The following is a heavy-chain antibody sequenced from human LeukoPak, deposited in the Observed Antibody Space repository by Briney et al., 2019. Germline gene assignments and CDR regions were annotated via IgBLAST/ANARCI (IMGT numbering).Heavy chain of an antibody. D-gene: IGHD3-22*01. Sequence: PGGSLRLSCQASGFTFYMYAMSWVRQAPGKGLEWVASMCGTAGCTFYPDSMKGRFTISRDNSKNILYLQMNSLRAEDTLKKNCLKDEDKVDYCSGHYYRRHVDSWGQGTLVTVSS. CDR2: MCGTAGCT. J-gene: IGHJ5*01. V-gene: IGHV3-23*01. CDR3: LKDEDKVDYCSGHYYRRHVDS. CDR1: GFTFYMYA.